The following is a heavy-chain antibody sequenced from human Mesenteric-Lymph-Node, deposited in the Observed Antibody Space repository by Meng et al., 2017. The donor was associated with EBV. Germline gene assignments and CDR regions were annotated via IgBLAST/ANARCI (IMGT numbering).Heavy chain of an antibody. Sequence: EVQLVESGGGLVKPGGSLRLSCGASGFTFSSYSMNWVRQAPGKGLEWVSSISSSSSYIYYADSVKGRFTISRDNAKNSLYLQMNSLRAEDTAVYYCARAGGYDSSGYYRGSIYFDYWGQGTLVTVSS. V-gene: IGHV3-21*01. CDR1: GFTFSSYS. D-gene: IGHD3-22*01. CDR3: ARAGGYDSSGYYRGSIYFDY. J-gene: IGHJ4*02. CDR2: ISSSSSYI.